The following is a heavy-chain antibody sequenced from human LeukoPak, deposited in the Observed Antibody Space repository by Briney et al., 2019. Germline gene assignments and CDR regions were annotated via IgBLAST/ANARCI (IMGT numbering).Heavy chain of an antibody. J-gene: IGHJ4*02. CDR1: GFTFSSYG. D-gene: IGHD4-17*01. V-gene: IGHV3-23*01. Sequence: PGGSLRLSCAASGFTFSSYGMHWVRQAPGKGLEWVSAISGSGGSTYYADSVKGRFTISRDNSKNTLYLQMNSLRAEDTAVYYCAKFGSAWTTVPFDYWGQGTLVTVSS. CDR2: ISGSGGST. CDR3: AKFGSAWTTVPFDY.